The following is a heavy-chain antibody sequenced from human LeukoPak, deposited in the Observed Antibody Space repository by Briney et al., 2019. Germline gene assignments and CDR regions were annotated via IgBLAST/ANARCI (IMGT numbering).Heavy chain of an antibody. V-gene: IGHV3-66*01. CDR1: GFTVSGNY. J-gene: IGHJ4*02. D-gene: IGHD1-26*01. CDR3: ANSGSYFDY. CDR2: LYSGSGGNT. Sequence: GGSLRLSCAASGFTVSGNYMSWVRQAPGTGLEWVSILYSGSGGNTYYADSVKDRFTISRDNSKNTLYLQMNSLRAEDTAVYYCANSGSYFDYWGQGTPVTVSS.